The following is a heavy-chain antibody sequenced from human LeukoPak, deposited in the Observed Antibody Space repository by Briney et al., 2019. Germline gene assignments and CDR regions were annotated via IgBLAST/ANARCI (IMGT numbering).Heavy chain of an antibody. J-gene: IGHJ4*02. CDR2: INPNSGGT. Sequence: ASVKVSCNASGYTFTGYYMHWVRHAPGQGLELMGWINPNSGGTNYAQKVQGKVTMTRDTSISTAYMELSRLRSDDTAVYYCARDLGSSSWYFVYWGQGTLVTVSS. CDR3: ARDLGSSSWYFVY. V-gene: IGHV1-2*02. D-gene: IGHD6-13*01. CDR1: GYTFTGYY.